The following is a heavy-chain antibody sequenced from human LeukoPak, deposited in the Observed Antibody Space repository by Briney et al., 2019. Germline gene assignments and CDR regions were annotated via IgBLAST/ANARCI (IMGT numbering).Heavy chain of an antibody. J-gene: IGHJ6*02. D-gene: IGHD5-18*01. V-gene: IGHV4-59*01. CDR2: IYYSGST. Sequence: SETLSLTCTVSGGSISTYYWSWIRQPPGKGLEWIGDIYYSGSTNYNPSLKSRVTISVDTSKNHFSLNLSSVTAADTAVYYCARTGLGGYRYGSGDYYYYGMDVWGQGTTVTVSS. CDR1: GGSISTYY. CDR3: ARTGLGGYRYGSGDYYYYGMDV.